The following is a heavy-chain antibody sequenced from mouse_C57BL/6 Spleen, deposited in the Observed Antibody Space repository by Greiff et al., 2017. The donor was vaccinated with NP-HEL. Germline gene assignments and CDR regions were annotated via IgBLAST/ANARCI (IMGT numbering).Heavy chain of an antibody. J-gene: IGHJ2*01. V-gene: IGHV5-6*01. CDR1: GFTFSSYG. CDR3: ARHYGSSYGNYFDY. CDR2: ISSGGSYT. Sequence: EVKLMESGGDLVKPGGSLKLSCAASGFTFSSYGMSWVRQTPDKRLEWVATISSGGSYTYYPDSVKGRFTISRDNAKNTLYLQMSSLKSEDTAMYYCARHYGSSYGNYFDYWGQGTTLTVSS. D-gene: IGHD1-1*01.